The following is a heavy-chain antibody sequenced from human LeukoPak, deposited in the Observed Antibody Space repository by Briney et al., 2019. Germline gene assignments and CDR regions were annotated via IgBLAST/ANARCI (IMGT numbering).Heavy chain of an antibody. Sequence: ASVKVSCKASGYTFTSFGISLVRQAPGQGLEWMGWISAYNGNTNYAQKLQGRVTMTKDTSTSTAYMELRSLRSDDAAVYYCATTLDYYESSVLRIGAFDIWGQGTMVTVSS. CDR1: GYTFTSFG. CDR3: ATTLDYYESSVLRIGAFDI. J-gene: IGHJ3*02. V-gene: IGHV1-18*01. CDR2: ISAYNGNT. D-gene: IGHD3-22*01.